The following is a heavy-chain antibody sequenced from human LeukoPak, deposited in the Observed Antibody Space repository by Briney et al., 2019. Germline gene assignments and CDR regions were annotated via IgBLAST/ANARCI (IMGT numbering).Heavy chain of an antibody. CDR3: ARGSYDSSGYQPYYYGMDV. CDR1: GFTFSSYS. Sequence: PGGSLRLSCAASGFTFSSYSMNWVRQAPGKGLEWVSSISSSSSYIYHADSVKGRFTISRDNAKNSLYLQMNSLRAEDTAVYYCARGSYDSSGYQPYYYGMDVWGQGTTVTVSS. V-gene: IGHV3-21*01. D-gene: IGHD3-22*01. CDR2: ISSSSSYI. J-gene: IGHJ6*02.